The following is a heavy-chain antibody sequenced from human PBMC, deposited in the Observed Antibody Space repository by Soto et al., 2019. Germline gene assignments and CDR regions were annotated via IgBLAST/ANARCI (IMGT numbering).Heavy chain of an antibody. CDR2: IYYSGST. J-gene: IGHJ5*02. Sequence: QVQLQESGPGLVKPSQTLSLTCTVSGGSISSGVYYWSWLRQHPGKGLEWIGDIYYSGSTYYNPSLKSRVTLSVETSKNQFSLRLSSVTAADTAVYYCARALTGYSVSNWFDPWGQGTLVTVSS. D-gene: IGHD2-15*01. CDR3: ARALTGYSVSNWFDP. CDR1: GGSISSGVYY. V-gene: IGHV4-31*03.